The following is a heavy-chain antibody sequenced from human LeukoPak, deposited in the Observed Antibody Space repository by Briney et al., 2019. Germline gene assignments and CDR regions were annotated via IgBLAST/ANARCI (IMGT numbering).Heavy chain of an antibody. CDR1: GFAFGNYW. CDR2: IKQDGSQK. Sequence: GGSLRLSCKVSGFAFGNYWMSWVRQTPGKGLEWVANIKQDGSQKYYVDSVKGRVTISRDNAKNSLYLQMNSLRAEDTAVYYCARGQTTFDPWGQGTLVTVSS. J-gene: IGHJ5*02. V-gene: IGHV3-7*01. CDR3: ARGQTTFDP. D-gene: IGHD1-7*01.